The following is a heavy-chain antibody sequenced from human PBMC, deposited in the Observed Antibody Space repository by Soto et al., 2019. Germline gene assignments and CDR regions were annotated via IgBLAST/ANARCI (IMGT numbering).Heavy chain of an antibody. Sequence: SETLSLTCSFSGDSVTSHFLTWIRQPPEKGLEWIGYIYYSGCSHYNPSLQSRVTISVDTFKNQFSLKLSSVTAADTAVYYCAGMVPVGWFDPWGQGTLVTVSS. CDR3: AGMVPVGWFDP. CDR1: GDSVTSHF. J-gene: IGHJ5*02. D-gene: IGHD3-10*01. CDR2: IYYSGCS. V-gene: IGHV4-59*02.